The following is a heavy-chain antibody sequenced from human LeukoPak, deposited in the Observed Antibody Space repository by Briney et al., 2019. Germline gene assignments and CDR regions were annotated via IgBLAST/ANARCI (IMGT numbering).Heavy chain of an antibody. Sequence: PSETLSLTCAVYGGSFSDYYCSWIRQPPGKGLEWIGEIHPSGSTNYNPSLKSRVTISVDTSKNQFSLKLSSVTAADTAVYYCARVGGYCSSTSCSNFDYWGQGTLVTVSS. CDR3: ARVGGYCSSTSCSNFDY. D-gene: IGHD2-2*01. J-gene: IGHJ4*02. V-gene: IGHV4-34*01. CDR1: GGSFSDYY. CDR2: IHPSGST.